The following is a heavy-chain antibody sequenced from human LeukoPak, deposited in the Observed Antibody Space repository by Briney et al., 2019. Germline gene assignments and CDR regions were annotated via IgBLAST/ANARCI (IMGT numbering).Heavy chain of an antibody. J-gene: IGHJ4*02. Sequence: PGGSLRLSCAASGFIFSSYSMNWVRQAPGKGLEWVSSISSSSSYIYYADSVKGRFTISRDNAKNSLYLRMNSLRAEDTAVYYCARGGSYSKGFDYWGQGTLVTVSS. V-gene: IGHV3-21*01. D-gene: IGHD1-26*01. CDR3: ARGGSYSKGFDY. CDR2: ISSSSSYI. CDR1: GFIFSSYS.